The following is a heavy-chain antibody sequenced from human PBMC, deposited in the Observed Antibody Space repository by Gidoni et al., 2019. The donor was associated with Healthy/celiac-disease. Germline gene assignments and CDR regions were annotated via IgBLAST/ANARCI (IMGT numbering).Heavy chain of an antibody. Sequence: QVQLQQWGAGLLKPSETLSLTCAVYGGSFSGYYWSWIRQPPGKGLEWIGEINPSGSTNYNPSLKSRVTISVDTSKNQFSLKLSSVTAADTAVYYCARVKGSSSSYAFDIWGQGTMVTVSS. CDR3: ARVKGSSSSYAFDI. V-gene: IGHV4-34*01. J-gene: IGHJ3*02. D-gene: IGHD6-6*01. CDR1: GGSFSGYY. CDR2: INPSGST.